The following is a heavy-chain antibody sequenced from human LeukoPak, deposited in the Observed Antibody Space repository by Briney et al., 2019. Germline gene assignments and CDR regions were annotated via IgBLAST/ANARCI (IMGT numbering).Heavy chain of an antibody. CDR2: ISYDGSNK. Sequence: PGGSLRLSCAASGFTFSSYGMHWVRQAPGKGLEWVAVISYDGSNKYYADSVKGRFTISRDNSKNTLYLQMNSLRAEDTAVYYCAKDPARIAVAVRYFDYWGQGTLVTVSS. J-gene: IGHJ4*02. CDR1: GFTFSSYG. V-gene: IGHV3-30*18. D-gene: IGHD6-19*01. CDR3: AKDPARIAVAVRYFDY.